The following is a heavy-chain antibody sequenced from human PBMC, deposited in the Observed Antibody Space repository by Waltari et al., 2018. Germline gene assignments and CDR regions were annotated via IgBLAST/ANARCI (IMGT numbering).Heavy chain of an antibody. CDR1: GYIFNDYY. CDR2: INPNGGAT. Sequence: QVHLVQSGPEVKKPGASVKVSCKTSGYIFNDYYMHWVRQAPGQGLEFMGWINPNGGATFYAPKLRDRVTITTDASISTVYMHLTSLRSDDTALYYCARLSEFWGQGTLITVSS. CDR3: ARLSEF. J-gene: IGHJ1*01. V-gene: IGHV1-2*02.